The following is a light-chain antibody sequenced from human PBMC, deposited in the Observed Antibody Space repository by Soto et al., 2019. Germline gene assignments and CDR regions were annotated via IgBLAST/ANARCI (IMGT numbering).Light chain of an antibody. CDR3: QQSYSTSIT. CDR2: AAS. CDR1: QSTSSY. J-gene: IGKJ5*01. V-gene: IGKV1-39*01. Sequence: DIQMTQTPSSLSASVGYRVTIACRASQSTSSYLNWYQQKPGKAPKLVIYAASSLQRGVPSRFSGSGSGTDFTLTIRSLQPEDFATYYCQQSYSTSITFGQGTRLEIK.